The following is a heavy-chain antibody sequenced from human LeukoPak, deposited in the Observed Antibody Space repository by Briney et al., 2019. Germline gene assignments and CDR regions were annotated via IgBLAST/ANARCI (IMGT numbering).Heavy chain of an antibody. V-gene: IGHV1-2*02. CDR2: INPNSGGT. CDR1: GYTFTGYY. D-gene: IGHD5-24*01. Sequence: GASVKVSCKASGYTFTGYYMHWVRQAPGQGLEWMGWINPNSGGTNYAQKFQGRVTMTRDTSISTAYMELRSLRSDDTAVYYCARGSQMAIPDTEYFQHWGQGTLVTVSS. CDR3: ARGSQMAIPDTEYFQH. J-gene: IGHJ1*01.